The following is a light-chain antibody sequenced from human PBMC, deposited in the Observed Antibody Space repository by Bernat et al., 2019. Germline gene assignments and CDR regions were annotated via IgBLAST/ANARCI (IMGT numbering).Light chain of an antibody. J-gene: IGKJ5*01. Sequence: DIQMTQSPSSLSASVGDRVTITCRASQVIGTYLAWYQQKAGKAPNLLIYGASTLQTGVPSRFSGSGSGTEFTLTISSLRPEDFATYHCQQLNSYPITFGQGTRLEIK. CDR2: GAS. V-gene: IGKV1-9*01. CDR3: QQLNSYPIT. CDR1: QVIGTY.